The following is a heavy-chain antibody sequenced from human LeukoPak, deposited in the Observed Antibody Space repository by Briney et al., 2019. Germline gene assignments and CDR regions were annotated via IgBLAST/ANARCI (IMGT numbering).Heavy chain of an antibody. V-gene: IGHV3-21*01. Sequence: GGSLRLSCAASGFTFRSYSMHWVRQTPGKGLEWVSFINSISSYTYYADSVKGRFTISRDNAKNSVYLQMNSLRAEDTAVYFCARGVDTANFDYWGHGTLVTVSS. J-gene: IGHJ4*01. CDR1: GFTFRSYS. D-gene: IGHD5-18*01. CDR2: INSISSYT. CDR3: ARGVDTANFDY.